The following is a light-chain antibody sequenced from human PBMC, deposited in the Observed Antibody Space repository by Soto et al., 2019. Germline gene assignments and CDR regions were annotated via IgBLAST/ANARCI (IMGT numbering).Light chain of an antibody. Sequence: DIQMTQSPSSLSASIGDRVTITCRASQGISTYLAWYQQKPGKVPKLLIYAASTLQSGVPSRFSGSGSGTDFTLTINNLQPEDVATYYCQNQNGAPFTFGPGTKVDIK. J-gene: IGKJ3*01. CDR1: QGISTY. V-gene: IGKV1-27*01. CDR3: QNQNGAPFT. CDR2: AAS.